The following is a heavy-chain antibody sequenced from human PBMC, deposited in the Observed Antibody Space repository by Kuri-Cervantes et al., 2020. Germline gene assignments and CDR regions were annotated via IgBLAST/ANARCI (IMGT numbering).Heavy chain of an antibody. V-gene: IGHV3-74*01. Sequence: GESLKISCAASGFTFSSYWMHWVRQAPGKGLVWVSRINSDGSSTSYADSVKGRFTISRDNAKNTLYLQMNSLRAEDTAVYYCARDVADRSWYLGYYYCGMDVWGQGTTVTVSS. CDR1: GFTFSSYW. D-gene: IGHD6-13*01. CDR3: ARDVADRSWYLGYYYCGMDV. J-gene: IGHJ6*02. CDR2: INSDGSST.